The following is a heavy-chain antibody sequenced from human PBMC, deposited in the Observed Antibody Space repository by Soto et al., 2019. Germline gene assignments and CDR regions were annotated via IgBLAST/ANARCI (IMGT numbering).Heavy chain of an antibody. CDR3: AKAREGIDY. D-gene: IGHD1-26*01. CDR2: ISWDSYSI. Sequence: EVQLVESGGGLVQPGRSLRLSCVGSGFTFDDYGMHWVRQAPGKGLEWVSGISWDSYSIGYADSVKGRFTISRDNAKNSRYLQMNSLKSEDMALYYCAKAREGIDYWGQGTLVTVSS. J-gene: IGHJ4*02. V-gene: IGHV3-9*03. CDR1: GFTFDDYG.